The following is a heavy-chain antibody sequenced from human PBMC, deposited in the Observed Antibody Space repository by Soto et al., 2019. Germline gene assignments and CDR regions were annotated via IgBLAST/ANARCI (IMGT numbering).Heavy chain of an antibody. CDR1: GGSISSYY. D-gene: IGHD3-16*01. Sequence: QVQLQESGPGLVKPSETLSLTCTVSGGSISSYYWSWIRQPPGKGLEWIGYIYYSGSTNYNPSLQSRVTISVDTSKNQFSLKLSSVTAADTAVYYCARGGGRALRLYYCYGMDVWGQGTTVTVSS. CDR2: IYYSGST. V-gene: IGHV4-59*01. CDR3: ARGGGRALRLYYCYGMDV. J-gene: IGHJ6*02.